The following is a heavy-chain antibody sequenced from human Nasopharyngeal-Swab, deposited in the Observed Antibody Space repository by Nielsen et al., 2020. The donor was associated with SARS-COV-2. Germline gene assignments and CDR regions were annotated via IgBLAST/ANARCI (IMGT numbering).Heavy chain of an antibody. V-gene: IGHV3-13*01. D-gene: IGHD6-13*01. CDR2: IGTAGDT. Sequence: GESLKISCAASGFTFSSYDMHWVRQATGKGLEWVSAIGTAGDTYYPGSVKGRLTISRDNSKNTLYLQMNSLRAEDTAVYYCAQQLALDYWGQGTLVTVSS. J-gene: IGHJ4*02. CDR3: AQQLALDY. CDR1: GFTFSSYD.